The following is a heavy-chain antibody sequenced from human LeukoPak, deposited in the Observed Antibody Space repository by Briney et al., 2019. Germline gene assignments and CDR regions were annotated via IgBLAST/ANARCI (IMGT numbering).Heavy chain of an antibody. CDR3: ARDKRGYHVPDY. CDR1: GYTFTSYG. CDR2: ISAYNGNT. Sequence: ASLKVSCKASGYTFTSYGISWVRQAPGQGLEWMGWISAYNGNTNYAQKLQGRVTMTTDTSTSTAYMELRSLRSDDTAVYYCARDKRGYHVPDYWGQGTLVTVSS. V-gene: IGHV1-18*01. J-gene: IGHJ4*02. D-gene: IGHD5-12*01.